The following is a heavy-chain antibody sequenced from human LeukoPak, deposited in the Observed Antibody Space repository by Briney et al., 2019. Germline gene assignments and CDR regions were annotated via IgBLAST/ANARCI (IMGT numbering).Heavy chain of an antibody. CDR2: VYRTGDT. J-gene: IGHJ4*01. D-gene: IGHD5-24*01. Sequence: SETLSLTCTVSGAYINSGARYWGWIRQHPEKGLEWMGYVYRTGDTYYSPSFQSRIVMSVDTSKNQFSLRLSPVTAADTAVYFCAGKDGTSASFAYWGQGILFTVST. CDR1: GAYINSGARY. CDR3: AGKDGTSASFAY. V-gene: IGHV4-31*03.